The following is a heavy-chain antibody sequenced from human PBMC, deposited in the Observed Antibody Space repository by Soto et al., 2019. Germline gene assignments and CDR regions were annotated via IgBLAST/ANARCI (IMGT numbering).Heavy chain of an antibody. CDR1: GGSFSGYY. CDR2: INHSGST. Sequence: QVQLQQWGAGLLKPSETLSLTCAVYGGSFSGYYWSWIRQPPGEGLEWIGEINHSGSTNYNPSLKSRVTISVDTSKNQFSLKLSSVTAADTAVYYCARGWSGWRVWLDYWGQGTLVTVSS. J-gene: IGHJ4*02. CDR3: ARGWSGWRVWLDY. D-gene: IGHD6-19*01. V-gene: IGHV4-34*01.